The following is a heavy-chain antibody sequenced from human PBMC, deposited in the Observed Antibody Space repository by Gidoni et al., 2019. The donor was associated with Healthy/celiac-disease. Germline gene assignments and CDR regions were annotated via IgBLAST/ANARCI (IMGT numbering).Heavy chain of an antibody. J-gene: IGHJ4*02. CDR3: ARVNRYGGNSAALSKFDY. CDR2: IYHSGST. Sequence: QLQLQESGSGLVKPSQTLSLTCAVSGGSSSRCVYPWSWIRQQPGKGLEWIGYIYHSGSTYYNPSLKSRVTISVDRSKNQFSLKLSSVTAADTAVYYCARVNRYGGNSAALSKFDYWGQGTLVTASS. V-gene: IGHV4-30-2*01. CDR1: GGSSSRCVYP. D-gene: IGHD4-17*01.